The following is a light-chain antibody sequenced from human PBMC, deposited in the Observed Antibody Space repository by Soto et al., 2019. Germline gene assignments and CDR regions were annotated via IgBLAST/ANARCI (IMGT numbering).Light chain of an antibody. J-gene: IGLJ1*01. CDR1: TSDVGGFNY. CDR3: SSYTYSNPLFYV. CDR2: DVS. V-gene: IGLV2-14*01. Sequence: QSALTQPASVSGSPGQSITISCTGSTSDVGGFNYVSWYQQHPGKAPKLMIYDVSNRPSGISNRFSGSKSGNTASLTISGLQAEDEADYYCSSYTYSNPLFYVFGTGTKLTVL.